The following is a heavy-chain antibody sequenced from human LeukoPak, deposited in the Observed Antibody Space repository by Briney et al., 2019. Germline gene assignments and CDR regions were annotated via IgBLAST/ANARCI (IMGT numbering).Heavy chain of an antibody. CDR2: INPNSGGT. Sequence: ASVKVSXKASGYTFTGYYMHWVRQAPGQGLEWMGRINPNSGGTNYAQKFQGRVTMTRDTSISTAYMELSRLRSDDTAVYYCARVGYSSGWYNNWFDPWGQRTLVTVSS. D-gene: IGHD6-19*01. CDR3: ARVGYSSGWYNNWFDP. J-gene: IGHJ5*02. V-gene: IGHV1-2*06. CDR1: GYTFTGYY.